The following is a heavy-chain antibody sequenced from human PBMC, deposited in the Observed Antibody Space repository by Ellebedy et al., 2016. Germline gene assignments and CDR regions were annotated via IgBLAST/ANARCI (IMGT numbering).Heavy chain of an antibody. CDR2: VNTFSGNT. J-gene: IGHJ4*02. V-gene: IGHV1-18*04. D-gene: IGHD3-10*01. Sequence: ASVKVSWXASGYTFTTFSITWVRQVPGQGLEWMGFVNTFSGNTKFAQKFQGRVSMTTDSSTHTAYMDLRSLRSDDTAMYYCAKTSGWGYGENWGQGTLVTVSS. CDR3: AKTSGWGYGEN. CDR1: GYTFTTFS.